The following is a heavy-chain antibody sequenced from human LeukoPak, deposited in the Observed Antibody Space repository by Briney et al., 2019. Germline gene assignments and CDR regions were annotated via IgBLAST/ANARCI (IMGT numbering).Heavy chain of an antibody. CDR2: INSDGSRT. J-gene: IGHJ4*02. V-gene: IGHV3-74*01. CDR1: GFTFSSYW. Sequence: GGSLTLSCAASGFTFSSYWMHWVRQVPGKGLVWVSRINSDGSRTNYVDSAKGRFTISRDNAKNTVFLEMDSLGAEDSAVYYCARGNFYSGSGSSPLDYWGQGTLVTVSS. CDR3: ARGNFYSGSGSSPLDY. D-gene: IGHD3-10*01.